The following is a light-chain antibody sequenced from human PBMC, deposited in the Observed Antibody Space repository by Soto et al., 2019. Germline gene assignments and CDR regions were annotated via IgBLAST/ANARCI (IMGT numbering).Light chain of an antibody. CDR2: QTS. Sequence: IVLTQSPATLSSFPGDRVTLSCRASQYINTRLAWYQHRPGQAPRPLIYQTSIRAAGIPARFSASGSGTDFTLTISDVQPEDFALYYCHQRQSWPRTFGQGTKVDIK. J-gene: IGKJ1*01. CDR3: HQRQSWPRT. CDR1: QYINTR. V-gene: IGKV3-11*01.